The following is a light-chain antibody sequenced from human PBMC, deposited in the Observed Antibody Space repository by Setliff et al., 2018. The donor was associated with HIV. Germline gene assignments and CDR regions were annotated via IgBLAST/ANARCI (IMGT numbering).Light chain of an antibody. CDR1: SSDVGGYSH. J-gene: IGLJ1*01. Sequence: QSVLTQPASVSGSPGQSITISCTGTSSDVGGYSHVSWYQQRPGKAPKLIIYEVSNRPSGVSNRFSGSKSGNTASLTISGLQAEDEADYYCSSYAVTNTLPFGTGTKVTV. CDR2: EVS. V-gene: IGLV2-14*01. CDR3: SSYAVTNTLP.